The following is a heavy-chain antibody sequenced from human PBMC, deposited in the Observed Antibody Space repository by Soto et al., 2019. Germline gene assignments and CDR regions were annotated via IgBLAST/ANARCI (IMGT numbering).Heavy chain of an antibody. CDR3: ARSDLLRFLEWLLDPDAFDI. Sequence: PGGSLRLSCSASGFTFSSYSMNWVRQTPGKGLEWVSSISSSSSYIYYADSVKGRFTISRDNAKNSLYLQMNSLRAEDTAVYYCARSDLLRFLEWLLDPDAFDIWGQGTMVTV. J-gene: IGHJ3*02. V-gene: IGHV3-21*01. CDR1: GFTFSSYS. CDR2: ISSSSSYI. D-gene: IGHD3-3*01.